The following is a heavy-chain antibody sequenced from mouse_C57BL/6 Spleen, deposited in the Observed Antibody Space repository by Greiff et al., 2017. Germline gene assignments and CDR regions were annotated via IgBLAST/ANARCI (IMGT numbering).Heavy chain of an antibody. CDR3: TREYYDYDAGYAIGY. J-gene: IGHJ4*01. Sequence: VQLQQPGAELVKPGASVKLSCKASGYTFTSYWMHWVKQRPGQGLEWIGMIHPNSGSTNYNEKFKSKATLTVDKSSSTAYMQLSSLTSEDSAVSYGTREYYDYDAGYAIGYWGQGTSVTVSS. CDR2: IHPNSGST. CDR1: GYTFTSYW. V-gene: IGHV1-64*01. D-gene: IGHD2-4*01.